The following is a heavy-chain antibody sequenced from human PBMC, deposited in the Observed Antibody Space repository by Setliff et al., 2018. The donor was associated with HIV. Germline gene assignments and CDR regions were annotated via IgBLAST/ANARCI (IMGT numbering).Heavy chain of an antibody. D-gene: IGHD3-3*01. Sequence: GGSLRLSCAASGSTSNSYGIHWVRQAPGKGLEWVALIWYDASKKEYSDSVKGRFNILRDDSKKTAYLQMNSLRDEDTAVYYCVKDVLKFWSGSGALDFWGPGALVTVSS. CDR3: VKDVLKFWSGSGALDF. V-gene: IGHV3-33*06. J-gene: IGHJ4*02. CDR1: GSTSNSYG. CDR2: IWYDASKK.